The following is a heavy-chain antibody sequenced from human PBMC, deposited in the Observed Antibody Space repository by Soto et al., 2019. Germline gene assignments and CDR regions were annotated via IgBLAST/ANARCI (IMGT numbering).Heavy chain of an antibody. CDR3: ARRGGPRGYYYYGMDV. Sequence: PGESLKISCKGSGYSFTSYWISWVRQMPGKGLEWMGRIDPSDSYTNYSPSFQGHVTISADKSISTAYLQWSSLKASDTAMYYCARRGGPRGYYYYGMDVWGQGTTVTVSS. V-gene: IGHV5-10-1*01. CDR2: IDPSDSYT. CDR1: GYSFTSYW. D-gene: IGHD3-10*01. J-gene: IGHJ6*02.